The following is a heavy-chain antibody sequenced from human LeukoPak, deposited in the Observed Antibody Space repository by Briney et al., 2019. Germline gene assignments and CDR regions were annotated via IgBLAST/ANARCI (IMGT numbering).Heavy chain of an antibody. D-gene: IGHD5-12*01. CDR1: GDSISSPY. J-gene: IGHJ5*02. CDR2: FVYTGNI. Sequence: PSETLSLTCTGSGDSISSPYWSWIRQPPGKGLQWIAYFVYTGNIVYNPSLTSRATISLDTSKNQFSLTLNSVTAADTAVYYCATGVDLAKIRTWGQGTLVTVSS. V-gene: IGHV4-59*11. CDR3: ATGVDLAKIRT.